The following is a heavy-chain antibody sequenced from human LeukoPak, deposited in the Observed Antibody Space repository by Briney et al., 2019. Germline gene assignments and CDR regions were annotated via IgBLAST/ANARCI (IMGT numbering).Heavy chain of an antibody. V-gene: IGHV1-69*05. Sequence: ASVKVSCKASGGTFSSYAISWVRQAPGQGLEWMGGIIPIFGTANYAQKFQGRVTITTDESTSTAYMELSSLRSEDTAVYYCARAPRVHRRYYYYMDVWGKGTTVTVSS. D-gene: IGHD4/OR15-4a*01. CDR1: GGTFSSYA. J-gene: IGHJ6*03. CDR3: ARAPRVHRRYYYYMDV. CDR2: IIPIFGTA.